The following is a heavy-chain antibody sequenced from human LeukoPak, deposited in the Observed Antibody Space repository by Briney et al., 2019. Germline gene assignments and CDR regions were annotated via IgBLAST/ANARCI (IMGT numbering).Heavy chain of an antibody. CDR3: ARGRRGPDSRIAVAAPYDY. V-gene: IGHV4-39*01. D-gene: IGHD6-19*01. CDR2: IYYSGST. J-gene: IGHJ4*02. CDR1: GGSISSSSYY. Sequence: SETLSLTCTVSGGSISSSSYYWGWIRQPPGKGLEWIGSIYYSGSTYYNPSLKSRVTISVDTSKNQFSLKLSSVTAADTAVYYCARGRRGPDSRIAVAAPYDYWGQGTLVTVSS.